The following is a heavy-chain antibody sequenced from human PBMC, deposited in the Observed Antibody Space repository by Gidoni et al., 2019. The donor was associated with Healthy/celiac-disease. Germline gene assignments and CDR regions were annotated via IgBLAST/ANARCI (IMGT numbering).Heavy chain of an antibody. Sequence: EVQLVESGGGLVKPGGSLRLSCAASGFTFSNARMNWVRQAPGKGLEWVGRIKSKTDGGTTDYAAPVKGRFTISRDDSKNTLYLQMNSLKTEDTAVYYCTTSWDYDILTGYYKSDYWGQGTLVTVSS. CDR2: IKSKTDGGTT. J-gene: IGHJ4*02. CDR1: GFTFSNAR. V-gene: IGHV3-15*07. CDR3: TTSWDYDILTGYYKSDY. D-gene: IGHD3-9*01.